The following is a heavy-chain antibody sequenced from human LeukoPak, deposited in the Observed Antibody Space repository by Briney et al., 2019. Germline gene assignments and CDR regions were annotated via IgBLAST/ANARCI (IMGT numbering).Heavy chain of an antibody. CDR3: ARVRNSSGWNLYYYYYMDV. CDR1: GGSISSGGYY. D-gene: IGHD6-19*01. J-gene: IGHJ6*03. V-gene: IGHV4-30-2*01. Sequence: SETLSLTCTVSGGSISSGGYYWSWIRQPPGKGLEWIGYIYHSGSTYYNPSLKSRVTISVDRSKNQFSLKLSSVTAADTAVYYCARVRNSSGWNLYYYYYMDVWGKGTTVTVSS. CDR2: IYHSGST.